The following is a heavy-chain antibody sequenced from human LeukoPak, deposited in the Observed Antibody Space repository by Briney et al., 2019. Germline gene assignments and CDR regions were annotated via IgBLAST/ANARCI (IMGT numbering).Heavy chain of an antibody. CDR2: MYYSGST. CDR1: GGSLSSTTYY. J-gene: IGHJ4*02. D-gene: IGHD3-22*01. CDR3: ARHYYDTSGYYPWYFDY. V-gene: IGHV4-39*01. Sequence: SETLSLTCTVSGGSLSSTTYYWGWIRQPPWKGLEWIGSMYYSGSTYCNQSLKSRVTISVDTSKNQFSLKLTSVTAADTAVYYCARHYYDTSGYYPWYFDYWGQGTLVTVSS.